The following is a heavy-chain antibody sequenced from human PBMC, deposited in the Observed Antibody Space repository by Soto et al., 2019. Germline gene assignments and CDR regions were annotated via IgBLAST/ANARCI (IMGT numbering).Heavy chain of an antibody. CDR1: GGSISSSNC. Sequence: SETLSLTCAVSGGSISSSNCWSFVRQPPGKGLEWIGEIYHSGSTNYNPSLKSRVTISVDKSKNQFSLKLSSVTAADTAVYYCARSPVVVVAATHYYYYGMDVWGQGTTVTVSS. CDR3: ARSPVVVVAATHYYYYGMDV. CDR2: IYHSGST. D-gene: IGHD2-15*01. V-gene: IGHV4-4*02. J-gene: IGHJ6*02.